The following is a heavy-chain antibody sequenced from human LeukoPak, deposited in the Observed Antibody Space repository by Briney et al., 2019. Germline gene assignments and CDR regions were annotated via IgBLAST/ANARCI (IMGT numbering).Heavy chain of an antibody. CDR3: ARETSLAAVNAFDI. J-gene: IGHJ3*02. D-gene: IGHD6-13*01. V-gene: IGHV3-11*04. CDR1: GGSISSGGYY. CDR2: ISSSGSTI. Sequence: LSLTCTVSGGSISSGGYYWSWIRQAPGKGLEWVSYISSSGSTIYYADSVKGRFTISRDNAKNSLYLQMNSLRAEDTAVYYCARETSLAAVNAFDIWGQGTMVTVSS.